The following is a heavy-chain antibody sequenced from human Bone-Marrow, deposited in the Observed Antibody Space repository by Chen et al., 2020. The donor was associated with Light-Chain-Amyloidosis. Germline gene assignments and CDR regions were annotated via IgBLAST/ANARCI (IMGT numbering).Heavy chain of an antibody. Sequence: QVQLVQSGAEVKKPGASVKVSCKASGYTFTSYYMHWVRQAPGQGLEWMGIINPSGGSTSYAQKFQGRVTMTRDTSTSTVYMELSSLRSEDTAVYYCARDRLARAGYCSGGSCYGRPSYYMDVWGKGTTVTVSS. CDR2: INPSGGST. CDR3: ARDRLARAGYCSGGSCYGRPSYYMDV. V-gene: IGHV1-46*01. D-gene: IGHD2-15*01. CDR1: GYTFTSYY. J-gene: IGHJ6*03.